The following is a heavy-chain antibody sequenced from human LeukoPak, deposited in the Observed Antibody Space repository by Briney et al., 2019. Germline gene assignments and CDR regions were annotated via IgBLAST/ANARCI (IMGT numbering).Heavy chain of an antibody. J-gene: IGHJ4*02. CDR2: IYPGDSDT. D-gene: IGHD4-17*01. Sequence: GESLKISCQGSGYSFTSYWIAWVRQMPGKGLEWMGIIYPGDSDTRYSPSLQGQVTISVDKSIGTAYLQWSSLKASDTAMYYCVRQGGYGEYGYWGQGTLVIVSS. CDR1: GYSFTSYW. V-gene: IGHV5-51*01. CDR3: VRQGGYGEYGY.